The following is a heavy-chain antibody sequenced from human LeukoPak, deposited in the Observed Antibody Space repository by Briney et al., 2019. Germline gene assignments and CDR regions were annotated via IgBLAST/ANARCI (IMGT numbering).Heavy chain of an antibody. D-gene: IGHD3-16*01. J-gene: IGHJ4*02. CDR2: ISAYNGNT. V-gene: IGHV1-18*04. CDR3: ARDSIPSYVWGSYTGDY. Sequence: ASVKVSCKASGYTLTSYGISWVRQAPGQGLEWMGWISAYNGNTNYAQKLQGRVTMTTDTSTSTAYMELRSLRSDDTAVYYCARDSIPSYVWGSYTGDYWGQGTLVIVSS. CDR1: GYTLTSYG.